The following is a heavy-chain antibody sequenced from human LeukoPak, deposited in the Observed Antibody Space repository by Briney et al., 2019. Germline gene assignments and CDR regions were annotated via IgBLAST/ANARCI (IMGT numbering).Heavy chain of an antibody. CDR1: GGSISSSSYY. V-gene: IGHV4-39*07. CDR3: ARGIYYYGSGSYYNYYYYYMDV. Sequence: KPSGTLSLTCTVSGGSISSSSYYWGWIRQPPGNGLEWIGSIHYSGSTNYNPSLKSRVTISIDTSKNQFSLKLSSVTAADTAVYYCARGIYYYGSGSYYNYYYYYMDVWGKGTTVTVSS. J-gene: IGHJ6*03. CDR2: IHYSGST. D-gene: IGHD3-10*01.